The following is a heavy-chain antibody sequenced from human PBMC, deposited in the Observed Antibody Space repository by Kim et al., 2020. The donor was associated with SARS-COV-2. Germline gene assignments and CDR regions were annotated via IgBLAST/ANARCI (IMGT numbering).Heavy chain of an antibody. Sequence: YNPSLKSRVTISVDTSKNQFSLKLSSVTAADTAVYYCARGRITMVRGVNYWGKGTLVTVSS. V-gene: IGHV4-34*01. CDR3: ARGRITMVRGVNY. J-gene: IGHJ4*02. D-gene: IGHD3-10*01.